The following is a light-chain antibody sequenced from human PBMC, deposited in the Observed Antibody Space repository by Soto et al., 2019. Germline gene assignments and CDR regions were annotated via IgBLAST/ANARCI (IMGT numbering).Light chain of an antibody. CDR3: GQGSYWPRK. V-gene: IGKV2-30*01. J-gene: IGKJ1*01. Sequence: VMTQSPLSLPVTLGQPASISCSSSQSLLYTDGNTYLGWFQQRPGQSPRRLIYEVSNRDSGVRDTFSGSGSGADFTLTISRVEAEGVGVYYCGQGSYWPRKFGQGTKVAI. CDR1: QSLLYTDGNTY. CDR2: EVS.